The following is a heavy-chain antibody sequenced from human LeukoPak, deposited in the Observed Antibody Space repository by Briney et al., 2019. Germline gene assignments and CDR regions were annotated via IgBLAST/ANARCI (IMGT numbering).Heavy chain of an antibody. CDR3: AKRSDYGGNLNYFDY. J-gene: IGHJ4*02. D-gene: IGHD4-23*01. Sequence: PGRSLRLSCAASGFTLRSSGMSWVRQAPGKGLEWVSTISDSGGSTYYADSVKGRFTIFRDNSKNTLYLQMNSLRAEDTALYYCAKRSDYGGNLNYFDYWGQGTPVTVSS. V-gene: IGHV3-23*01. CDR1: GFTLRSSG. CDR2: ISDSGGST.